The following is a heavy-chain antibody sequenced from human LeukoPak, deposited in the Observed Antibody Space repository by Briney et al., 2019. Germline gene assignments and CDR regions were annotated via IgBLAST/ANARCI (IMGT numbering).Heavy chain of an antibody. J-gene: IGHJ4*02. CDR3: ARVPFRYCSSTSCHALDY. CDR2: IYYSGST. CDR1: GGSISSYY. V-gene: IGHV4-59*01. D-gene: IGHD2-2*01. Sequence: SETLSLTCTVSGGSISSYYWRWIWQPPGKGLEWIGYIYYSGSTNYNPSLKSRVTISVDTSKNQFSLKLSSVTAADTAVYYCARVPFRYCSSTSCHALDYWGQGTLVTVSS.